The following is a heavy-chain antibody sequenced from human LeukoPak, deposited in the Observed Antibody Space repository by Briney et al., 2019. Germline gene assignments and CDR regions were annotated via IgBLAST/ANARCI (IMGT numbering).Heavy chain of an antibody. CDR1: GVTFSSNR. Sequence: PGGSLRLSCAAPGVTFSSNRMSCVRQALGKGLEWVANIKQDGSEKYYVDSVKGRFTISRDNAKNSLYLQMNSLRAEDTAVYYCRVLRYFDWIYFDYWGQGTLVAVSS. V-gene: IGHV3-7*02. D-gene: IGHD3-9*01. CDR3: RVLRYFDWIYFDY. CDR2: IKQDGSEK. J-gene: IGHJ4*02.